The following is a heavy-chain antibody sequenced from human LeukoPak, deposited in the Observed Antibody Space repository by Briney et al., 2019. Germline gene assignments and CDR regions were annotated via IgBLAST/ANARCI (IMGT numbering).Heavy chain of an antibody. CDR3: ARSGLYCTNGVCSFPRPFYYYYYMDV. CDR2: IYTSGST. CDR1: GGSISSGSYY. D-gene: IGHD2-8*01. V-gene: IGHV4-61*02. J-gene: IGHJ6*03. Sequence: SQTLSLTCTVSGGSISSGSYYWSWIRQPAGKGLEWIGRIYTSGSTNYNPSLKSRVTISVDTSKNQFSLKLSSVTAADTAVYYCARSGLYCTNGVCSFPRPFYYYYYMDVWGKGTTVTVSS.